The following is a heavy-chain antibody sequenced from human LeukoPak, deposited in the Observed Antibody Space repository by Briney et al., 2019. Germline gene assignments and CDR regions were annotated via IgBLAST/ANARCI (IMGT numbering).Heavy chain of an antibody. J-gene: IGHJ4*02. Sequence: GGSLRLSCTASGFTFSSYAMSWVRQAPGKGLEWVSGISGSGGSTYYADSVKGRFTISRDNSKNTLYLQMSSLRAEDTAVYYCVKEDWSDPPSLYNDYWGQGTPVTVSS. D-gene: IGHD1-1*01. CDR1: GFTFSSYA. CDR2: ISGSGGST. CDR3: VKEDWSDPPSLYNDY. V-gene: IGHV3-23*01.